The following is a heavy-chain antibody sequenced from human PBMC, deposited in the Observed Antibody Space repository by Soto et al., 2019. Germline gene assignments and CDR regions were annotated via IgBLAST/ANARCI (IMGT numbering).Heavy chain of an antibody. CDR2: LYNAGST. D-gene: IGHD2-21*02. CDR1: GVSISRYY. J-gene: IGHJ6*02. Sequence: LETLSLTCTVSGVSISRYYWSWIRQPPGKGLEWIGYLYNAGSTIYNPSIKSRVTISIDMSQNQFSLNLNYVTAADTAVYYCARDLWGYCGTDCYPLDVWGQGTTVTV. V-gene: IGHV4-59*01. CDR3: ARDLWGYCGTDCYPLDV.